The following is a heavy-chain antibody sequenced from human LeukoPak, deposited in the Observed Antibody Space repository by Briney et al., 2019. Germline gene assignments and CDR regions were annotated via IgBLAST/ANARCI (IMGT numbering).Heavy chain of an antibody. CDR3: ARDYDFGVGMDV. Sequence: ASVKVSCKASGYSFTTYVISWVRQAPGQGLEWVGWISAYMGDTDYAQRLQGRVTMTTDTSTSTAYMELRSLTSDDTAVYYCARDYDFGVGMDVWGTGTTVTVSS. D-gene: IGHD3-3*01. CDR2: ISAYMGDT. J-gene: IGHJ6*04. CDR1: GYSFTTYV. V-gene: IGHV1-18*01.